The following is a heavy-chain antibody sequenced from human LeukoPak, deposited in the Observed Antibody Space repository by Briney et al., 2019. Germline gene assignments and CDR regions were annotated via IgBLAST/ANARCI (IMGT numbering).Heavy chain of an antibody. CDR3: ARKTIAGADDY. J-gene: IGHJ4*02. CDR1: GGSMRSYY. CDR2: IYYSGST. D-gene: IGHD6-13*01. V-gene: IGHV4-59*04. Sequence: SETLSLTCTVSGGSMRSYYWSWIRQPPGKGLEWIGTIYYSGSTYYNPSLKSRVTIYVDTSKNQFSLKVRSVTAADTAVYYCARKTIAGADDYWGQGTLVTVSS.